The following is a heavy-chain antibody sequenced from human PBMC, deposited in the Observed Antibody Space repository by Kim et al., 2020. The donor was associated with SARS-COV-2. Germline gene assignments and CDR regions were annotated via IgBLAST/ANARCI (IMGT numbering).Heavy chain of an antibody. CDR3: AIVGCSSISPAMACPDY. V-gene: IGHV4-34*01. CDR2: INHSVST. Sequence: SETLSLTCAVYGGSFSGYYWSWIRQPPVKGLEWIGEINHSVSTNYNPSLKSRVTISVDTSNNQFSLKLSSVTVADTAVYYCAIVGCSSISPAMACPDYWGQGTLVTVSS. J-gene: IGHJ4*02. CDR1: GGSFSGYY. D-gene: IGHD2-2*01.